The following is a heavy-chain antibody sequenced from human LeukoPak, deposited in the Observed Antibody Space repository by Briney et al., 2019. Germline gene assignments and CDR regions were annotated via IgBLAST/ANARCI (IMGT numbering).Heavy chain of an antibody. J-gene: IGHJ6*03. CDR3: ARPPPGPIVVVPAAIPPVDYYYYYMDV. CDR2: ISSSSSYI. Sequence: PGGSLRLSCAASGFTFSSYSMNWVRQAPGKGLEWVSSISSSSSYIYYADSVKGRFTISRDNAKNSLYLQMNSLRAEDTAVYYCARPPPGPIVVVPAAIPPVDYYYYYMDVWGKGTTVTVSS. D-gene: IGHD2-2*01. V-gene: IGHV3-21*01. CDR1: GFTFSSYS.